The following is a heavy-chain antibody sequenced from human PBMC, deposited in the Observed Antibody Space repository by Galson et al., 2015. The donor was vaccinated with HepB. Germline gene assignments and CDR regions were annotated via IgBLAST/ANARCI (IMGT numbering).Heavy chain of an antibody. V-gene: IGHV3-48*01. CDR2: ISSSSSTI. CDR3: ARPEWCSSTSCYLHYYYGMDV. CDR1: GFTFSSYS. D-gene: IGHD2-2*01. Sequence: SLRLSCAASGFTFSSYSMNWVRQAPGKGLEWVSYISSSSSTIYYADSVKGRFTISRDNAKNSLYLQMNSLRAEDTAVYYCARPEWCSSTSCYLHYYYGMDVWGQGTTVTVSS. J-gene: IGHJ6*02.